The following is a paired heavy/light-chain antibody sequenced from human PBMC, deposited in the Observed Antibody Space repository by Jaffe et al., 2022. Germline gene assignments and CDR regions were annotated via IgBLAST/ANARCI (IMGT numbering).Light chain of an antibody. Sequence: EIVLTQSPDFQSVTPKERVTITCRASQSVGRTLYWFQQKPDQSPRLLIKDASQSISGVPSRFSGSGSGTDFTLTINSLEAEDAATYFCHQGYSLPLTFGGGTKVEIK. CDR3: HQGYSLPLT. V-gene: IGKV6-21*02. CDR2: DAS. CDR1: QSVGRT. J-gene: IGKJ4*01.
Heavy chain of an antibody. Sequence: QVQLQESGPGLVKASETLSLTCTVSGASISGYYWGWVRQPPGKGLEWIGYIYYSGSTNYNPSLKNRVTISVDTSKNQFSLKLSSVTAADTAVYYCARTYGAGSLLGYWGQGTLVTVSS. CDR1: GASISGYY. D-gene: IGHD3-10*01. V-gene: IGHV4-59*01. CDR2: IYYSGST. CDR3: ARTYGAGSLLGY. J-gene: IGHJ4*02.